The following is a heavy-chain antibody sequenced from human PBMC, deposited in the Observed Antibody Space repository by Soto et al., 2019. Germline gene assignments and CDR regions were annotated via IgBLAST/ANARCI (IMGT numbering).Heavy chain of an antibody. CDR2: IDPSDSYT. CDR3: ARRSIAAAGTVYYYGMDV. Sequence: PVESLKISCKGSGYSFTSYWISCLLQMPVKGLEWMGRIDPSDSYTNYSPSFQGHVTISADKSISTAYLQWSSLKASDTAMYYCARRSIAAAGTVYYYGMDVWGQGTTVTVSS. D-gene: IGHD6-13*01. V-gene: IGHV5-10-1*01. CDR1: GYSFTSYW. J-gene: IGHJ6*02.